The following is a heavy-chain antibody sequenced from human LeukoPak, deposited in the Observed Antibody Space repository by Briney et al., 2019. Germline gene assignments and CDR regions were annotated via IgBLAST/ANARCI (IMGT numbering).Heavy chain of an antibody. D-gene: IGHD2-2*01. V-gene: IGHV3-23*01. J-gene: IGHJ4*02. CDR2: ISGSGAGT. Sequence: GGSLRLSCAASGFTFSNYAMSLVRQAPGRGLEWVSIISGSGAGTYNADSVKGRFTISRDNSENTLYLQMDSLGGEDTAVYYCTKSVMGYCSSTSCYFDYWGQGTLVTVSS. CDR3: TKSVMGYCSSTSCYFDY. CDR1: GFTFSNYA.